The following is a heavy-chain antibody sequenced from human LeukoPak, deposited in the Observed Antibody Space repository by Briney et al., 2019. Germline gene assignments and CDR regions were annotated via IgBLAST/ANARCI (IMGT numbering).Heavy chain of an antibody. Sequence: PSETLSLTCAVSGYSISSGYYWGWIRQPPGKGLEWIGSIYHSGSTYYNPSLKSRVTISVDTSKNQFSLKLSSVTAAAPAVYYCARHPDYDFWGGYWGWFDPWGQGTLVTVSS. V-gene: IGHV4-38-2*01. CDR1: GYSISSGYY. CDR3: ARHPDYDFWGGYWGWFDP. CDR2: IYHSGST. D-gene: IGHD3-3*01. J-gene: IGHJ5*02.